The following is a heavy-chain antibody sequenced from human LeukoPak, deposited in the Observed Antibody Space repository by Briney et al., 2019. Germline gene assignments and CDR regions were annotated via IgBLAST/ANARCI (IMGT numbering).Heavy chain of an antibody. Sequence: GGSLRLSCAASGFTFSSYDIHWVRQDTGKGLEWVSGIGTAGEIYYPGSVKGRFTISRENAKNSLYLQMNSLRAGDTAVYYCARAAYSSTWYSRYFDLWGRGTLVTVSS. V-gene: IGHV3-13*01. CDR3: ARAAYSSTWYSRYFDL. CDR1: GFTFSSYD. CDR2: IGTAGEI. J-gene: IGHJ2*01. D-gene: IGHD6-13*01.